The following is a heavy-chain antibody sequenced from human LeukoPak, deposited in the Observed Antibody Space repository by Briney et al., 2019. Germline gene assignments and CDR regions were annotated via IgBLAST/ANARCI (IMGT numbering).Heavy chain of an antibody. D-gene: IGHD3-16*02. CDR1: GFTFGHYG. CDR3: ARGGYRQLAYFDY. CDR2: INWNCGTT. Sequence: GGSLRLSCEASGFTFGHYGMTWVRQVPGKGLEWVSSINWNCGTTIYADSLKERFTISRDNDKNTLYLQISSLRAEETALYYCARGGYRQLAYFDYWGEGALVTVSP. J-gene: IGHJ4*02. V-gene: IGHV3-20*04.